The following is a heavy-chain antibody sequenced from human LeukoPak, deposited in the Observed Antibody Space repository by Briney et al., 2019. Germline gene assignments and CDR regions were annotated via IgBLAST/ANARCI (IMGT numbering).Heavy chain of an antibody. J-gene: IGHJ4*02. V-gene: IGHV3-21*01. Sequence: GGSLRLSCAASGFTFSSYTTNWVRQTPGKGLEWVSSIYYADSLKGRFTISRDNAKNSLYLQMNSLRAEDTAVYYCARRCASTSCYGDFDYWGQGSLVTVSS. CDR2: I. D-gene: IGHD2-2*01. CDR3: ARRCASTSCYGDFDY. CDR1: GFTFSSYT.